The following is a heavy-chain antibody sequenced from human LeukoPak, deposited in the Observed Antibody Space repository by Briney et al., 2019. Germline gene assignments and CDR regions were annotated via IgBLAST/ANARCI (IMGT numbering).Heavy chain of an antibody. J-gene: IGHJ4*02. CDR3: ARDLESGYYFDY. CDR1: GFTFSSSA. V-gene: IGHV3-23*01. D-gene: IGHD3-3*01. CDR2: ISGSSSSGRT. Sequence: PGGSLRLSCAASGFTFSSSAMSWVRQAPGKGVEWVSAISGSSSSGRTFYADSVKGRFTISRDNSKNTLYLQMDSLRAEDTALYYCARDLESGYYFDYWGQGTLVTVSS.